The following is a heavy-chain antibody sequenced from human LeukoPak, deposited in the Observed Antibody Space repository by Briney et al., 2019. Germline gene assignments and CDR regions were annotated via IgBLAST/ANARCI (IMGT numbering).Heavy chain of an antibody. J-gene: IGHJ4*02. Sequence: PGGSLRLSCVASELIVNTNYMSWVRQAPGKGLEWDSIIYNTGSAYYADSVKGRFTISRDNSKNTVYLQMNGLRVEDTALYYCARNSWFRTTGGYFDYWGQGAQVTVSS. D-gene: IGHD4-17*01. CDR3: ARNSWFRTTGGYFDY. CDR1: ELIVNTNY. V-gene: IGHV3-66*01. CDR2: IYNTGSA.